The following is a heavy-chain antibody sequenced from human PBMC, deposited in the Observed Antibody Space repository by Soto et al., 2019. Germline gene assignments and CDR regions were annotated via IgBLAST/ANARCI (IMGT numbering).Heavy chain of an antibody. CDR2: IDPSDSYT. J-gene: IGHJ4*02. CDR3: ARPGVESADY. V-gene: IGHV5-10-1*01. CDR1: GYSFTSYW. D-gene: IGHD2-21*02. Sequence: LGESLKISCKGSGYSFTSYWISWVRQMPGKGLEWMGRIDPSDSYTNYSPSFQGHVTISADKSISTAYLQWSSLRASDTAMYYCARPGVESADYGGQGTLVTVSS.